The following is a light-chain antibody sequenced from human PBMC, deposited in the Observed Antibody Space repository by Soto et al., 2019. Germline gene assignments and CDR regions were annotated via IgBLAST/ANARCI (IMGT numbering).Light chain of an antibody. CDR3: QQYGSSPWT. CDR1: QSVSSSY. CDR2: GAS. V-gene: IGKV3-20*01. Sequence: EIVLTQCPGTLSLSRGERATLSCRASQSVSSSYLAWYQQKTGKAPRLLIYGASSMATAIHDRFSGSGSATEFTLTISRLQSADFAVYYCQQYGSSPWTVGQGNKV. J-gene: IGKJ1*01.